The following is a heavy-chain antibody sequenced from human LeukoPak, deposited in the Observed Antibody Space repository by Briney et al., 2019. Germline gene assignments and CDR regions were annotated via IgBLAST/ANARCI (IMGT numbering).Heavy chain of an antibody. CDR1: GYTFTSYD. V-gene: IGHV1-8*01. CDR3: ARDSGSYSWGGNDY. D-gene: IGHD1-26*01. J-gene: IGHJ4*02. Sequence: VKVSCKASGYTFTSYDIKWVRQATGQGLEWMGWMNPNSGNTGYAQKFQGRVTMTRNTSISTAYMELSSLRSEDTAVYYCARDSGSYSWGGNDYWGQGTLVTVSS. CDR2: MNPNSGNT.